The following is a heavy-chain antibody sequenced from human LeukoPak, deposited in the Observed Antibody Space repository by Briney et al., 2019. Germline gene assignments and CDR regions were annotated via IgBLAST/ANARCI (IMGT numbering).Heavy chain of an antibody. CDR1: GFTFSSYW. V-gene: IGHV3-48*01. J-gene: IGHJ4*02. CDR3: ARGGGFCGGDCYGIDY. Sequence: GGSLRLSCAASGFTFSSYWMSWVRQAPGKGLEWVSYISSSSSTIYYADSVKGRFTISRDNAKNSLYLQMNSLRAEDTAVYYCARGGGFCGGDCYGIDYWGQGTLVTVSS. CDR2: ISSSSSTI. D-gene: IGHD2-21*01.